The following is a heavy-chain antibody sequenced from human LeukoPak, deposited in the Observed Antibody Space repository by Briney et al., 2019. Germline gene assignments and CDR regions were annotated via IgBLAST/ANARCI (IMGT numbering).Heavy chain of an antibody. Sequence: PSETLSLTCTVSGGSISSSSYYWGWIRQPPGKGLEWIGSIYYSGSTYYNPSLKSRVTISVDTSKNQFSLKLSSVTAADTAVYYCARHNQYYYYMDVWGKGTTVTISS. CDR1: GGSISSSSYY. V-gene: IGHV4-39*01. CDR2: IYYSGST. CDR3: ARHNQYYYYMDV. J-gene: IGHJ6*03.